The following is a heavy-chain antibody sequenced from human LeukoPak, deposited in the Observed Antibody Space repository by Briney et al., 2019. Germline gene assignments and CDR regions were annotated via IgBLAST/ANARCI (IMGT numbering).Heavy chain of an antibody. CDR2: ISSSSSYI. D-gene: IGHD3-10*01. CDR1: GFTFSGYS. J-gene: IGHJ4*02. V-gene: IGHV3-21*01. CDR3: VRDYYGSGSFEY. Sequence: GGSLRLSCAASGFTFSGYSMNWVRQAPGKGLEWVSSISSSSSYIYYADSVKGRFTISRDNAKNSLYLQMNSLRAEDTAVYYCVRDYYGSGSFEYWGQGTLVTVSS.